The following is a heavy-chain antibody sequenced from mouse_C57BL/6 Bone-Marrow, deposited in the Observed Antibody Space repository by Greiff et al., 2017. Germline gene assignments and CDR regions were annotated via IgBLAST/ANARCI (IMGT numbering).Heavy chain of an antibody. CDR1: GYTFTSYW. V-gene: IGHV1-64*01. J-gene: IGHJ4*01. CDR2: IHPNSGST. CDR3: AREGGAMDY. Sequence: QVQLQQPGAELVKPGASVKLSCKASGYTFTSYWMHWVKQRPGQGLEWIGMIHPNSGSTNYNEKFKSKATLTVDKSSSTAYMQLSSLTSDDAAVYYCAREGGAMDYWGQGTSVTVSS.